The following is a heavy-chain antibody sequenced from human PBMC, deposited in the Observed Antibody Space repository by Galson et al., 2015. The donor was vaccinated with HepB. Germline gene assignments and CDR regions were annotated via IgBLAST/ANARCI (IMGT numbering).Heavy chain of an antibody. CDR1: GGSFSGYY. D-gene: IGHD3-10*01. CDR2: INHSGST. CDR3: ARAFGSY. Sequence: ETLSLTCAVYGGSFSGYYWSWIRQPPGKGLEWIGEINHSGSTNYNPSLKSRVTISVDTSKNQFSLKLSSVTAADTAVYYCARAFGSYWGQGTLVTVSS. J-gene: IGHJ4*02. V-gene: IGHV4-34*01.